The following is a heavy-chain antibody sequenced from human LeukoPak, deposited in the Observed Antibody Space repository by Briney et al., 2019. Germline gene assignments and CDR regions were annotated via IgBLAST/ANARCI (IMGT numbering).Heavy chain of an antibody. CDR1: GYTFTSYG. J-gene: IGHJ4*02. V-gene: IGHV1-18*01. CDR3: ARVRDTKEYYYDSSGYFDY. CDR2: ISAYNGNT. Sequence: ASVKVSCKASGYTFTSYGISWVRQAPGQGLEWMGWISAYNGNTNYAQKLQGRVTMTTDTSTSTAYMELRSLRSEDTAVYYCARVRDTKEYYYDSSGYFDYWGQGTLVTVSS. D-gene: IGHD3-22*01.